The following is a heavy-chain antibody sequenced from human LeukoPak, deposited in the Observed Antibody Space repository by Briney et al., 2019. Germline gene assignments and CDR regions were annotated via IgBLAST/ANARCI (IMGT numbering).Heavy chain of an antibody. J-gene: IGHJ3*02. CDR2: IRSKAYGGTT. Sequence: GGSLRLSCTASGFTFGDYAMSWVRQAPGKGLEWVGFIRSKAYGGTTEYAASVKGRFTISRDDSKSIAYLQMNSLKTEDTAVYYCTSAEAFDIWGQGTMVTVSS. CDR3: TSAEAFDI. CDR1: GFTFGDYA. V-gene: IGHV3-49*04.